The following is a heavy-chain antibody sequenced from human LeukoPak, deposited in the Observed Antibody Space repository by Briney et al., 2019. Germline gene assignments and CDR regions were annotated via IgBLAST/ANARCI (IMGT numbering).Heavy chain of an antibody. V-gene: IGHV4-59*01. J-gene: IGHJ4*02. D-gene: IGHD2-15*01. CDR1: GGSISSYY. CDR3: ARTIYCSGGSCYPGQFDY. Sequence: SETLSLTCTVSGGSISSYYWSWIRQPPGKGLEWFGYIYYSGSTNYNPSLKSRVTISVDTSKNQFSLKLSSVTAADTAVYYCARTIYCSGGSCYPGQFDYWGQGTLVTVSS. CDR2: IYYSGST.